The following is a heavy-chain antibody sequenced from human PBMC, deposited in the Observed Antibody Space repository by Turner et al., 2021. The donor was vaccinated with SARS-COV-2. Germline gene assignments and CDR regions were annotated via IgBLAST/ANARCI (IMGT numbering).Heavy chain of an antibody. D-gene: IGHD2-2*01. CDR3: ARDREDCSSSSCYEAY. CDR1: GFTFSNYA. Sequence: VQRVESGGGVVQPGRSLSLPCEALGFTFSNYAMDWVRQAPGKGLEWLVLISYDGSYTYYADSVKGRFTISRDNSKNTLYLQMNSLRAEDTAVYYCARDREDCSSSSCYEAYWGQGTLVTVSS. V-gene: IGHV3-30-3*01. J-gene: IGHJ4*02. CDR2: ISYDGSYT.